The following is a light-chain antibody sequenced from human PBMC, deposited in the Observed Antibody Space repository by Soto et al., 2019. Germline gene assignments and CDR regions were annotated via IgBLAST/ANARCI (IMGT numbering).Light chain of an antibody. V-gene: IGLV2-8*01. CDR3: SSDAGNDKYV. CDR2: EVS. J-gene: IGLJ1*01. CDR1: SSDVGGYNY. Sequence: QSVVTQPPSAYGSPGQSVTISCTGTSSDVGGYNYVSWYQHHPGKAPKLMIYEVSKRPSGVPDRFSGSKSGNTASLTVSGLQADDEADYYCSSDAGNDKYVFGSGTKVTVL.